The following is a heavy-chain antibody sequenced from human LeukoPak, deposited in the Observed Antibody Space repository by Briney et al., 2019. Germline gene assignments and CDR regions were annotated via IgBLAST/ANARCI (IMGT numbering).Heavy chain of an antibody. D-gene: IGHD1-26*01. V-gene: IGHV1-46*01. CDR1: GYTFTSYY. CDR2: INPSGGGT. Sequence: EASVKVSCKASGYTFTSYYIHWVRQAPGQGLEWMGIINPSGGGTSYAQKFQDRVTMTRDMSTSTVYMELSSLRSEDTAMYYCARDMPPKVGATTYKSPGYFDYWGQGTLVTVSS. J-gene: IGHJ4*02. CDR3: ARDMPPKVGATTYKSPGYFDY.